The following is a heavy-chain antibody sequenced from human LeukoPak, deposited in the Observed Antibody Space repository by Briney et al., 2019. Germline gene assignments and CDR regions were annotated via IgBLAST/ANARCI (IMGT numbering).Heavy chain of an antibody. V-gene: IGHV3-7*01. J-gene: IGHJ4*02. CDR1: GFTFSSYW. CDR2: IKQDGSEK. D-gene: IGHD1-26*01. Sequence: GGSLRLSCAAFGFTFSSYWMSWVRQAPGKGLEWVANIKQDGSEKYYVDSVKGRFTISRDNAKNSLYLQMNSLRAEDTAVYYCARDVGATPDYWGQGTLVTVSS. CDR3: ARDVGATPDY.